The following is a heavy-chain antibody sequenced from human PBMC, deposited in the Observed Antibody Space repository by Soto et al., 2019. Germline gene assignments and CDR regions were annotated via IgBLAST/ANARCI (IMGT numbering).Heavy chain of an antibody. J-gene: IGHJ6*02. Sequence: QVQLVQSGGEVRKPGASVTVSCKACGYTFTSYGISWVRQAPGQGLEWMGWISGYNGKTNYAQKVQDRVTMTTDTSTSTVYLELRSLRFDDTAVYYGARESDVPYYYYGMDVWGQGTTVTVSS. D-gene: IGHD2-2*01. V-gene: IGHV1-18*01. CDR3: ARESDVPYYYYGMDV. CDR1: GYTFTSYG. CDR2: ISGYNGKT.